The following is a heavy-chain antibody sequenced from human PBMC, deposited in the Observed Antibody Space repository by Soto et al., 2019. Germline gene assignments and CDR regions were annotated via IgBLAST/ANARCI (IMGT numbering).Heavy chain of an antibody. V-gene: IGHV4-31*03. D-gene: IGHD6-13*01. CDR1: GGSISSGGYY. Sequence: QVQLQESGPGLVKPSQTLSLTCTVSGGSISSGGYYWSWIRQHPGKGLEWIGYIYYSGSTYYNPSLKSRVTISVDTSKNPSSLKLSSVTAADTAAYYCASYGKEARDSSWSNWFDPWGQGTLVTVSS. CDR3: ASYGKEARDSSWSNWFDP. CDR2: IYYSGST. J-gene: IGHJ5*02.